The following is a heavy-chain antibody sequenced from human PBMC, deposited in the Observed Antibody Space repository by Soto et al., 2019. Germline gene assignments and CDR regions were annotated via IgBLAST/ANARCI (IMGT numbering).Heavy chain of an antibody. V-gene: IGHV3-30*18. CDR3: AKDPRYSSSWFELDY. CDR1: GFTFSSYG. J-gene: IGHJ4*02. Sequence: GGSLRLSCAASGFTFSSYGMHWVRQAPGKGLEWVAVISYDGSNKYYADSVKGRFTISRDNSKNTLYLQMNSLRAEDTAGYYCAKDPRYSSSWFELDYWGQGTLVTVSS. D-gene: IGHD6-13*01. CDR2: ISYDGSNK.